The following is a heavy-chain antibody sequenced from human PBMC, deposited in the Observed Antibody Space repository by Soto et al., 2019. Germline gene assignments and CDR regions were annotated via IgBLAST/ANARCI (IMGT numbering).Heavy chain of an antibody. Sequence: EVQLVKTGGGLIQPGGSLRLSCAVSGFSVTDTQVTWVRQAPGKGLEWVCVIYSGGTTNYADSVKGRFTISRDNSRNTVYLQMNSLRDEDSAVYYCAAGLDAYWGQGTQVTVSS. CDR1: GFSVTDTQ. CDR3: AAGLDAY. CDR2: IYSGGTT. J-gene: IGHJ4*02. V-gene: IGHV3-53*02.